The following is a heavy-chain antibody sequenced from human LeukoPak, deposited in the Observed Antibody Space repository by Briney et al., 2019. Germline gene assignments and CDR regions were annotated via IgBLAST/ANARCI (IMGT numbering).Heavy chain of an antibody. CDR2: ISYDGSNK. CDR1: GFTFSSYG. J-gene: IGHJ3*02. V-gene: IGHV3-30*03. CDR3: ARGIVPAAFDI. Sequence: GGSLRLSCAASGFTFSSYGMHWVRQAPGKGLEWVAVISYDGSNKYYADSVKGRFTISRDNSKNTLYLQMNSLRAEDTAVYYCARGIVPAAFDIWGQGTMVTVSS. D-gene: IGHD2-2*01.